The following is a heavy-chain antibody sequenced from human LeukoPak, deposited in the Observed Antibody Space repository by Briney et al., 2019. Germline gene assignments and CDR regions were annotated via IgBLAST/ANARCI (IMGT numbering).Heavy chain of an antibody. V-gene: IGHV1-69*05. Sequence: AASVKVSCKASGGTFSSYAISWVRQAPGQGLEWMGRIIPIFGTANYAQKFQGRVTITTDESTSTAYMELSSLRSEDTAVYYGARDRWGYSYEYYFDYWGQGTLVTVSS. D-gene: IGHD5-18*01. CDR2: IIPIFGTA. J-gene: IGHJ4*02. CDR3: ARDRWGYSYEYYFDY. CDR1: GGTFSSYA.